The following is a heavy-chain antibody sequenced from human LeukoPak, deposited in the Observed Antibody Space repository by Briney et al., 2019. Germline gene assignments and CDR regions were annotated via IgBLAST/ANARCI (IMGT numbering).Heavy chain of an antibody. CDR1: GGSISSYY. CDR2: IFSSGST. CDR3: ARRGRGLTATSFDY. J-gene: IGHJ4*02. Sequence: SETLSLTCTVSGGSISSYYWSRLRQPPGKGLEWIGYIFSSGSTSYNPSLKSRVNISVDTSKSHFSLRLDSVTAADTAVYFCARRGRGLTATSFDYWGQGSLVTVSS. D-gene: IGHD1-26*01. V-gene: IGHV4-4*09.